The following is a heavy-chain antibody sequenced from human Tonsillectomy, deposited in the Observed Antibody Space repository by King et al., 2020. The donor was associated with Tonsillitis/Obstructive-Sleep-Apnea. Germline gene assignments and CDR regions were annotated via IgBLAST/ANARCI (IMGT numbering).Heavy chain of an antibody. J-gene: IGHJ6*04. V-gene: IGHV3-9*01. Sequence: VQLVESGGGLVQPGRSLRLSCAASGFTFDDYAMHWVRQVPGKGLEWVSGISWNRDTIGYADSVKGRFTISRDNAKNSLYLQVNSLRAEDTALYYCAKDIEVRGIITNAENYLGMDVWGKGTTVTVSS. CDR2: ISWNRDTI. CDR3: AKDIEVRGIITNAENYLGMDV. D-gene: IGHD3-10*01. CDR1: GFTFDDYA.